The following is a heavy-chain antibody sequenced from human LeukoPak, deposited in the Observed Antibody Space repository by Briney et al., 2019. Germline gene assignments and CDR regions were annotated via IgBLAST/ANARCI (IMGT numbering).Heavy chain of an antibody. CDR1: GHSFTNHY. CDR2: IIPIFGTA. V-gene: IGHV1-69*01. Sequence: KISCKGSGHSFTNHYISWVRQAPGQGLEWMGGIIPIFGTANYAQKFQGRVTITADESTSTAYMELSSLRSEDTAVYYCASGSGGNSVLHGMDVWGQGTTVTVSS. J-gene: IGHJ6*02. CDR3: ASGSGGNSVLHGMDV. D-gene: IGHD4-23*01.